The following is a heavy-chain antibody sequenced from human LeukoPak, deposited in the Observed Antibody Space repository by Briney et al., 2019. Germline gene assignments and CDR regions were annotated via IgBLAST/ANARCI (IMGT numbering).Heavy chain of an antibody. V-gene: IGHV1-8*01. D-gene: IGHD5-18*01. Sequence: ASVKVSCKASGYTFTSYDINWVRQATGQGLEWMGWMNPNSGNTGYAQKFQGRVTITADESTSTAYMELSSLRSEDTAVYYCARGWRQLWAPFDYWGQGTLVTVSS. J-gene: IGHJ4*02. CDR2: MNPNSGNT. CDR3: ARGWRQLWAPFDY. CDR1: GYTFTSYD.